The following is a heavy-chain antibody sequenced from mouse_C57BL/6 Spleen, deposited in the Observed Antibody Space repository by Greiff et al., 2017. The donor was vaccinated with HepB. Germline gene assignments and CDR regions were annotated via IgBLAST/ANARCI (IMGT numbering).Heavy chain of an antibody. CDR3: ARRDGRRDGFAY. V-gene: IGHV5-17*01. CDR2: ISSGSSTF. Sequence: EVMLVESGGGLVQLGGSLKLSCAASGFTFSDYGMHWVRQAPEKGLEWVAYISSGSSTFNYADTVTGRFPISRDNAKNTLFLQMTSLRSEDTAVYYCARRDGRRDGFAYWGQGTLVTVSA. CDR1: GFTFSDYG. D-gene: IGHD1-1*01. J-gene: IGHJ3*01.